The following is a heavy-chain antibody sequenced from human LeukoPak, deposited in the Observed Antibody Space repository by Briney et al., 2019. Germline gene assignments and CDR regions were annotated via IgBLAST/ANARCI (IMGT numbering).Heavy chain of an antibody. V-gene: IGHV1-8*01. D-gene: IGHD6-13*01. CDR3: ARVGEYSSSWYRADYYYYYMDV. J-gene: IGHJ6*03. Sequence: ASVKVSCKASGYTFTSYDINWVRQATGQGLEWMGWMNPNSGNTGYARKFQGRVTMTRNTSISTAYMELSSLRSEDTAVYYCARVGEYSSSWYRADYYYYYMDVWGKGTTVTVSS. CDR2: MNPNSGNT. CDR1: GYTFTSYD.